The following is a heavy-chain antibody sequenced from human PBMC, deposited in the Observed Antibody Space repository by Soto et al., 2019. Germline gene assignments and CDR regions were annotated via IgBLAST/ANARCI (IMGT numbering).Heavy chain of an antibody. D-gene: IGHD3-22*01. CDR1: GFTFSDYY. J-gene: IGHJ4*02. CDR2: ISSSGSTI. V-gene: IGHV3-11*01. Sequence: PEGAPRLSCAASGFTFSDYYMSWIRQAPGKGLEWVSYISSSGSTIYYADSVKGRFTISRDNAKNSLYLQMNSLRAEDTAVYYCARGYYDSSGYFDYWGQGTLVTVSS. CDR3: ARGYYDSSGYFDY.